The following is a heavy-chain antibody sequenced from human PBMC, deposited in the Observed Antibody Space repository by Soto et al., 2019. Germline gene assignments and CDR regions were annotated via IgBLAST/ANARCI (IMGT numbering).Heavy chain of an antibody. CDR2: IHHSGST. J-gene: IGHJ4*02. Sequence: PSETLSLTCAVYGESFSDFYWGWIRQPPGKGLEWIGEIHHSGSTNYNPSLKSRLTMSVDTSKNQLSLKLRSVTAADTAVYYCARRKTYCSGGACYGQFDYWGQGTLVTVSS. V-gene: IGHV4-34*01. D-gene: IGHD2-15*01. CDR3: ARRKTYCSGGACYGQFDY. CDR1: GESFSDFY.